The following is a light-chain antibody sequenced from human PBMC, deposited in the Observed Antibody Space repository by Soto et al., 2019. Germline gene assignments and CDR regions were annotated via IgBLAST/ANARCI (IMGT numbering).Light chain of an antibody. Sequence: QSVLTQPPSASGTPGQRVTISCSGSSSNIGSNAVSWYRELPGTAPKLLIYNNSQRPSWVPDRFSGSKSGTSASLAISGLQSEDEAVYYCSAWDDSLNGQGVFGGGTKLTVL. V-gene: IGLV1-44*01. CDR3: SAWDDSLNGQGV. CDR1: SSNIGSNA. J-gene: IGLJ3*02. CDR2: NNS.